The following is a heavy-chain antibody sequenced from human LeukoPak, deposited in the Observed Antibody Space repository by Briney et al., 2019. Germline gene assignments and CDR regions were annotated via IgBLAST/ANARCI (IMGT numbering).Heavy chain of an antibody. J-gene: IGHJ4*02. CDR3: VRDGGVSGYDLLDY. Sequence: PGGSLRLSCTASGFIFSNYWMTWVRQAPGKGLEWVAQINQDGSKEYYIDSVKARFSISRDNARNSLSLQMNSLRAEDTAVYYCVRDGGVSGYDLLDYWGQETLVTVSS. CDR2: INQDGSKE. CDR1: GFIFSNYW. V-gene: IGHV3-7*01. D-gene: IGHD5-12*01.